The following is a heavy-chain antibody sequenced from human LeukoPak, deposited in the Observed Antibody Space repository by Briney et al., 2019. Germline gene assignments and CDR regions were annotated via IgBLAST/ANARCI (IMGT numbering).Heavy chain of an antibody. V-gene: IGHV4-4*07. CDR1: GGSISSYY. CDR3: ARDLLSICTNGVCGSAFDI. D-gene: IGHD2-8*01. J-gene: IGHJ3*02. Sequence: PSETLSLTFTVSGGSISSYYWSWIRQPAGKGLEWIGRIYTSGSTNYNPSLKSRVTMSVDTSKNQFSLKLSSVTAADTAVYYCARDLLSICTNGVCGSAFDIWGQGTMVTVSS. CDR2: IYTSGST.